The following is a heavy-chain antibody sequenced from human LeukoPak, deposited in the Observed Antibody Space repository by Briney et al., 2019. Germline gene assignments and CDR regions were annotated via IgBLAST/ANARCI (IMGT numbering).Heavy chain of an antibody. J-gene: IGHJ6*02. CDR1: GDSISSSY. CDR3: ARGDYYYGMDV. CDR2: VHYTGKT. V-gene: IGHV4-59*01. Sequence: SETLSLTCTVSGDSISSSYWSWIRQPPGKRLEWVGYVHYTGKTNYNPSLNNRATISVDMSKNQFSLTLTSVTAADTAVYYCARGDYYYGMDVWGQGTTVTVSS.